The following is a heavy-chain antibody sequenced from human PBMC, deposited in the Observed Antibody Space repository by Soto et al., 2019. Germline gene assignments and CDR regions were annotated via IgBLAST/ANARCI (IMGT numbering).Heavy chain of an antibody. V-gene: IGHV1-2*02. CDR3: ARGPFWSGYTFDY. J-gene: IGHJ4*02. CDR1: GYTFTGYY. D-gene: IGHD3-3*01. CDR2: INPNSGGT. Sequence: AAVKVSCKASGYTFTGYYMHWVRQAPGQGLEWMGWINPNSGGTDYAQKFQGRVTMTRDTSISTAYMELSRLRSDDTAVYYCARGPFWSGYTFDYWGQGTLVTVSS.